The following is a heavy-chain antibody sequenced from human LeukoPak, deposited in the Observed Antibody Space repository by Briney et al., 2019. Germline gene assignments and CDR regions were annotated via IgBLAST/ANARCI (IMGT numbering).Heavy chain of an antibody. Sequence: GGSLRLSCAASGLPFSSYAMSWVRQAPGKGLEWVSAISESGTGTYYADSVRGRFTISRDNAKNSLYLQMNSLRAEDTAVYYCARDVEGIGLFDYWGQGTLVTVSS. J-gene: IGHJ4*02. D-gene: IGHD2-15*01. V-gene: IGHV3-23*01. CDR2: ISESGTGT. CDR1: GLPFSSYA. CDR3: ARDVEGIGLFDY.